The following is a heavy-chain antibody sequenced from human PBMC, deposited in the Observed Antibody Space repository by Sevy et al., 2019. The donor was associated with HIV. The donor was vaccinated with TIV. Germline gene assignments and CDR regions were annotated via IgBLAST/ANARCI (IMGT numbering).Heavy chain of an antibody. Sequence: GGSLRLSCAASGFTFSSYSMNWVRQAPGKGLEWLSYISSSSSAIYYADSVKGRFTISRDNAKNSLYLQMNSLRDEDTAVYFCARVQYYHYVWGSYRYDCWGQGTLVTVSS. CDR1: GFTFSSYS. CDR3: ARVQYYHYVWGSYRYDC. CDR2: ISSSSSAI. V-gene: IGHV3-48*02. D-gene: IGHD3-16*02. J-gene: IGHJ4*02.